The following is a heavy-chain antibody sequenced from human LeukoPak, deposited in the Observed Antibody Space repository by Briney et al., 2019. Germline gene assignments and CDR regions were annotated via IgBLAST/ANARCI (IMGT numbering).Heavy chain of an antibody. Sequence: VQPGGSLRLFCAASGFTFRSHWMSWVRQAPGKGLEWVSAISGSGGSTYYADSVKGRFTISRDNSKNTLYLQMNSLRAEDTAVYYCASTRTGDYDFWSGYFDDYWGQGTLVTVSS. D-gene: IGHD3-3*01. J-gene: IGHJ4*02. CDR1: GFTFRSHW. V-gene: IGHV3-23*01. CDR2: ISGSGGST. CDR3: ASTRTGDYDFWSGYFDDY.